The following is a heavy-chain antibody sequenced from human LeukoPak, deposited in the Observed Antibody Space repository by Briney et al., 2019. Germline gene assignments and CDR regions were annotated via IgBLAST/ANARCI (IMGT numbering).Heavy chain of an antibody. CDR3: ARGPALDYDILTGYYSYYYYYMDV. CDR2: IYYSGST. Sequence: SETLSLTCTVSGGSISSYYWSWIRQPPGKGLEWIGYIYYSGSTNYNPSLKSRVTISVDTSKNQFSLKLSSVTAADTAVYYCARGPALDYDILTGYYSYYYYYMDVWGKGTTVTVSS. CDR1: GGSISSYY. V-gene: IGHV4-59*01. D-gene: IGHD3-9*01. J-gene: IGHJ6*03.